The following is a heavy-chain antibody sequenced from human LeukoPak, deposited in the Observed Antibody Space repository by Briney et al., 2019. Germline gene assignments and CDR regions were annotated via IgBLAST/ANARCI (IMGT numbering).Heavy chain of an antibody. J-gene: IGHJ5*02. CDR1: GGSISSYY. Sequence: SETLSLTCTVSGGSISSYYWSWIRQPAGKGLEWIGRIYTSGSTNYNPSLKSRVTMSVDTSKNQFPLKVTSVTAADTAIYYCAEHLSLNYASGTGWTWGQGTLVTVSS. D-gene: IGHD3-10*01. CDR2: IYTSGST. CDR3: AEHLSLNYASGTGWT. V-gene: IGHV4-4*07.